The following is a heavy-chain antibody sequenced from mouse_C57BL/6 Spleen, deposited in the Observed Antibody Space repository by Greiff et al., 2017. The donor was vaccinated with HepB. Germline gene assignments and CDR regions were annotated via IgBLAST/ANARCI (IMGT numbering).Heavy chain of an antibody. CDR1: GYTFTSYW. Sequence: VQLQQPGAELVMPGASVKLSCKASGYTFTSYWMHWVKQRPGQGLEWIGEIDPSDSYTNYNQKFKGKSTLTVDKSSSTAYMQLSSLTSEDSAVYYCARDSCSGGFDYWGQGTTLTVSS. V-gene: IGHV1-69*01. J-gene: IGHJ2*01. CDR3: ARDSCSGGFDY. D-gene: IGHD3-2*02. CDR2: IDPSDSYT.